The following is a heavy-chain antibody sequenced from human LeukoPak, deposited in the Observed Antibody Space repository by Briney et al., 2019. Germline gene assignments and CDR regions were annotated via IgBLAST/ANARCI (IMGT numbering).Heavy chain of an antibody. CDR3: ARHHKTTSDY. CDR1: GGSFSGYY. V-gene: IGHV4-34*01. J-gene: IGHJ4*02. Sequence: PSETLSLTCAVYGGSFSGYYWSWIRQPPGKGLEWIGEINHSGSTNYNPSLKSRVTISVDTSKNQFSLKLSSVTAADTAVYYCARHHKTTSDYWGQGTLVTVSS. CDR2: INHSGST. D-gene: IGHD4-11*01.